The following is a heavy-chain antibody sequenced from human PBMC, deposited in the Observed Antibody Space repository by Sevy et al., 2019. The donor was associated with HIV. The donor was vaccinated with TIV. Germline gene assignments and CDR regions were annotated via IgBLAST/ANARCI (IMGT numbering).Heavy chain of an antibody. Sequence: GGSLRLSCAASGFTFSSAWMSWVRLAPGKGLEWIGRIKSKTDGGTIDYAALVKGRFTISREDSKNTLYLQMNSLKTEDTAVYYCITDPGYRGYDEEVINYYYYGMDVWGQGTTVTVSS. CDR2: IKSKTDGGTI. J-gene: IGHJ6*02. V-gene: IGHV3-15*01. CDR1: GFTFSSAW. CDR3: ITDPGYRGYDEEVINYYYYGMDV. D-gene: IGHD5-12*01.